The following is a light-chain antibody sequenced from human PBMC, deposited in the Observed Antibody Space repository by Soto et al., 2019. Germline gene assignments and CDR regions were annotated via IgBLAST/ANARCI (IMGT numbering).Light chain of an antibody. V-gene: IGKV3-15*01. CDR3: QQYNNWPLLT. CDR2: GAS. Sequence: EIVLTQSPATLSSFPGDRVTLSCRASQSMDNKLAWYQQRPGQAPRLLIYGASIRATGIPARFSGSGSGTEFTLTISSLQSEDFAGYYCQQYNNWPLLTFGQGTKVDIK. J-gene: IGKJ1*01. CDR1: QSMDNK.